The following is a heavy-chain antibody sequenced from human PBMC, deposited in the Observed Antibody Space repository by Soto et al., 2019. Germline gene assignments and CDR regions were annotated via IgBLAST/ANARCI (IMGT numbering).Heavy chain of an antibody. CDR2: IWFDGSNK. Sequence: QVQLVESGGGVVQPGRSLRLSCAASGFTFSSFGMHWVRQAPGKGLEWVAVIWFDGSNKYYADSVKGRFTISRDNSKNTLFLQMNSLRAEDTAVYYCAKSTKPYYYDTSGYLHWGQGTLVTVSS. J-gene: IGHJ4*02. CDR1: GFTFSSFG. CDR3: AKSTKPYYYDTSGYLH. V-gene: IGHV3-33*06. D-gene: IGHD3-22*01.